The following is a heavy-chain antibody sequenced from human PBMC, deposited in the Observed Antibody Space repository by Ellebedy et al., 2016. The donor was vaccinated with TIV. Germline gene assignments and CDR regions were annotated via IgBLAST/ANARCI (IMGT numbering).Heavy chain of an antibody. Sequence: MPGGSLRLSCSVSGGSVSSTRYYWAWIRQPPGKGLEYIGSVYYSGSPYYNPSFKSRVTLSADTSKNPFSLNLRTVTAADTAVYYCARTNPWQPIDDWGQGILVSVSS. D-gene: IGHD1-14*01. CDR2: VYYSGSP. CDR1: GGSVSSTRYY. CDR3: ARTNPWQPIDD. J-gene: IGHJ4*02. V-gene: IGHV4-39*01.